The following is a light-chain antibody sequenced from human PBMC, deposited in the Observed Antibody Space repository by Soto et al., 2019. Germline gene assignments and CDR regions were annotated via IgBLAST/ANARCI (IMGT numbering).Light chain of an antibody. V-gene: IGKV2-28*01. CDR3: TQALQTPRT. CDR2: LGS. CDR1: QSLLHSNGYNY. J-gene: IGKJ1*01. Sequence: DIVMTQSPLSLPVTPGEPASISCRSSQSLLHSNGYNYLDWYLQKPGQSPQLLIYLGSNRASGVADRLSGSGSGTDFTLKISRVEAEDVVVYYCTQALQTPRTFGQGTKLEI.